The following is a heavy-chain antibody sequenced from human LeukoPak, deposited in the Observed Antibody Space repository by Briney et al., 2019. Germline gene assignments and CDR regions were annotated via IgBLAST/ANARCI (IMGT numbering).Heavy chain of an antibody. J-gene: IGHJ6*03. CDR1: GGSFSGYY. CDR2: INHSGST. V-gene: IGHV4-34*01. D-gene: IGHD1-26*01. Sequence: PSETLSLTCAVYGGSFSGYYWSWIRQPPGKGLEWIGEINHSGSTNYNPSLKSRVTISVDTSKNQFSLKLSSVTAADTAVYYCARAGGSTDYYYYYYMDVWGKGTTVTISS. CDR3: ARAGGSTDYYYYYYMDV.